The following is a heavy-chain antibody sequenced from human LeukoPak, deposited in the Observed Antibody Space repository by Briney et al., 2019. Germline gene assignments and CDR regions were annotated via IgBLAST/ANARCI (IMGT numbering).Heavy chain of an antibody. D-gene: IGHD4-17*01. CDR2: INPSGGST. V-gene: IGHV1-46*01. Sequence: ASEKVSCKASGYTFTSYYMHWVRQAPGQGLEWMGIINPSGGSTSYAQKFQGRVTMTRDTSTSTVYMELSSLRSEDTAVYYCARDHGGPYGDYRRYAFDIWGQGTMVTVSS. J-gene: IGHJ3*02. CDR3: ARDHGGPYGDYRRYAFDI. CDR1: GYTFTSYY.